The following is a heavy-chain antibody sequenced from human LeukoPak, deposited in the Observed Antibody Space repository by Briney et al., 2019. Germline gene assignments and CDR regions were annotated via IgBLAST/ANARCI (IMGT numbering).Heavy chain of an antibody. CDR2: INHSGST. J-gene: IGHJ6*03. V-gene: IGHV4-34*01. Sequence: PSETLSLTCAVYGGSFSGYYWSWIRQPPGKGLEWIGEINHSGSTNYNPSLKSRVTISVDTSKNQFSLKLSSVTAADTAVYYCARDKTVTALGDYYYYMDVWGKGTTITVSS. CDR3: ARDKTVTALGDYYYYMDV. D-gene: IGHD4-11*01. CDR1: GGSFSGYY.